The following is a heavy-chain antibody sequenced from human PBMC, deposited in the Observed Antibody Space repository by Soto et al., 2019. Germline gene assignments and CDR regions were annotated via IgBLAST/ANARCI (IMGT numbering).Heavy chain of an antibody. CDR1: GYTFTSYG. J-gene: IGHJ4*02. V-gene: IGHV1-18*01. CDR3: ARDTVPSRGSYSNYVGGKYYFDY. CDR2: ISAYNGNT. Sequence: QVQLVQSGAEVKKPGASVKVSCKASGYTFTSYGISWVRQAPGQGLEWMGWISAYNGNTNYAQKLQGRVTMTTDTSTRTAYVELRSLRSDDTAVYYCARDTVPSRGSYSNYVGGKYYFDYWGQGTLVTVSS. D-gene: IGHD4-4*01.